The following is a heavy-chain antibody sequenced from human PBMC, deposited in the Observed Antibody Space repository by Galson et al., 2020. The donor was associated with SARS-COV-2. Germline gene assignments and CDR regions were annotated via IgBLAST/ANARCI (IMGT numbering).Heavy chain of an antibody. CDR2: ISQSVTT. V-gene: IGHV4-4*02. D-gene: IGHD2-8*01. CDR3: ARDSGYCTDGVCYRYWYFDL. J-gene: IGHJ2*01. Sequence: SETLSLTCSVSGGSISNNDWWSWVRQPPGKGLELIGEISQSVTTHYNPSLKSRVTISGDKYKNQISLKLSSVTAADTAVYYCARDSGYCTDGVCYRYWYFDLWGRGTLVTVSS. CDR1: GGSISNNDW.